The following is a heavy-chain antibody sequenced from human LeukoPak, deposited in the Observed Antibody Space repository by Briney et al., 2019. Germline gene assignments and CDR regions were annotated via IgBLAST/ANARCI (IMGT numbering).Heavy chain of an antibody. CDR1: GYTFTGYY. Sequence: ASVKVSCKASGYTFTGYYMHWVRQAPGQGLEWMGWINPNSGGTNYAQKFQGRVTMTRDTSISTAYMELSRLRSDDTAVYYCARGGKLMITMVRGALASRDAFDIWGQGTMVTVSS. D-gene: IGHD3-10*01. V-gene: IGHV1-2*02. J-gene: IGHJ3*02. CDR3: ARGGKLMITMVRGALASRDAFDI. CDR2: INPNSGGT.